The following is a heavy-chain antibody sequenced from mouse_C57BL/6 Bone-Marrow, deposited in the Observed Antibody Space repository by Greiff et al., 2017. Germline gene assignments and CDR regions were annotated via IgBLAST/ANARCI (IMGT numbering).Heavy chain of an antibody. J-gene: IGHJ3*01. CDR2: IYPGSGST. Sequence: QVQLQQPGAELVKPGASVKMSCKASGYTFTSYWITWVKQRPGQGLEWIGDIYPGSGSTNYNEKFKSKATLTADTSSSTAYMQLSSLTSEDSAVYYCARWDYSNYDWFAYWGQGTLVTVSA. CDR1: GYTFTSYW. V-gene: IGHV1-55*01. CDR3: ARWDYSNYDWFAY. D-gene: IGHD2-5*01.